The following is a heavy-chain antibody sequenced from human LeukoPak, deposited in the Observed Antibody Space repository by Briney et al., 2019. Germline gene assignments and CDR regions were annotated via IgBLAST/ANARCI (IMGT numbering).Heavy chain of an antibody. J-gene: IGHJ4*02. V-gene: IGHV3-13*04. CDR1: GFTFSNYD. CDR3: VRAPPATGWLVDH. Sequence: GGSLRLSCASSGFTFSNYDMLWVRQAAGKGLEWVSAISTAGDTYYPGSEKGRFTISRDNAKNSLYLQMRGLRVDDTAVYYCVRAPPATGWLVDHWGQGTLVAVSS. D-gene: IGHD6-19*01. CDR2: ISTAGDT.